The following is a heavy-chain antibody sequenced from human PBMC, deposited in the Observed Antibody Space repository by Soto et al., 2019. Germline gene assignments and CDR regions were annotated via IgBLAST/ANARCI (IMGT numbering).Heavy chain of an antibody. V-gene: IGHV1-69*06. CDR1: GDTSSNYG. CDR3: ARHPHEVVGTDYHYYGMDV. J-gene: IGHJ6*02. Sequence: SVKVSCKASGDTSSNYGVSWVRQAPGQGLEWMGGILPVFGTTTYARNFQGRITITADKSTSTVYMELTSLRSDDTATYYCARHPHEVVGTDYHYYGMDVWDQGATVTVSS. D-gene: IGHD1-26*01. CDR2: ILPVFGTT.